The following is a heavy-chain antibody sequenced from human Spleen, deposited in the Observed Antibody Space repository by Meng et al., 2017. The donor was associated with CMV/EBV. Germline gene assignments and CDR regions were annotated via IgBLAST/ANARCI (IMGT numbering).Heavy chain of an antibody. J-gene: IGHJ6*02. CDR2: IYSGGTT. CDR1: GFTVSSNY. D-gene: IGHD3-10*01. CDR3: VKNVAYGSGYGMDV. Sequence: GESLKISCAASGFTVSSNYMSWVRQAPGKGLEWVSVIYSGGTTYYADSVKGRFTISRDNSKNSLFLQMNSLTTEDSALYYCVKNVAYGSGYGMDVWGQGTTVTVSS. V-gene: IGHV3-53*05.